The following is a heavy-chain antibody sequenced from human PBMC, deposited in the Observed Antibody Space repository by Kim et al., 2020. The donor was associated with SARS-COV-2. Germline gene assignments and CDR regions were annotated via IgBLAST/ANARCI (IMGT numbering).Heavy chain of an antibody. Sequence: SETLSLTCTVSGGSISSYYWSWIRQPPGKGLEWIGYIYYSGSTNYNPSLKSRVTISVDTSKNQFSLKLSAVTAADTAVYYCARGSPYYYDSSGYYYFDYWGQRTLVTVSS. V-gene: IGHV4-59*13. CDR2: IYYSGST. CDR1: GGSISSYY. J-gene: IGHJ4*02. CDR3: ARGSPYYYDSSGYYYFDY. D-gene: IGHD3-22*01.